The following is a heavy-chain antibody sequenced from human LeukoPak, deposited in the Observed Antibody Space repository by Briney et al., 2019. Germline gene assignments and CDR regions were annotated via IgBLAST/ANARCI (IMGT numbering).Heavy chain of an antibody. CDR3: ARTEWSWYYRDI. CDR1: GGTFSSYY. V-gene: IGHV1-69*05. D-gene: IGHD3-3*01. Sequence: SVKVSCKASGGTFSSYYISWVRQAPGQGLQWMGRIIPIFGTANYAQKFQGRVTITTDESTSTAYMELSSLRSADTAVYYSARTEWSWYYRDIWAKATRATV. CDR2: IIPIFGTA. J-gene: IGHJ6*03.